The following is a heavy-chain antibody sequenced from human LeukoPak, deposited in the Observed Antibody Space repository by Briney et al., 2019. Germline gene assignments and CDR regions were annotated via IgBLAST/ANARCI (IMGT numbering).Heavy chain of an antibody. J-gene: IGHJ6*02. CDR3: ARDSPSITIFGVVTKYYYYGMDV. V-gene: IGHV1-2*02. CDR1: GYTSTGYY. D-gene: IGHD3-3*01. CDR2: INPNSGGT. Sequence: ASVKVSCKASGYTSTGYYTHWVRQAPGQGLEWMGWINPNSGGTNYAQKFQGRVTMTRDTSISTAYMELSRLRSDDTAVYYCARDSPSITIFGVVTKYYYYGMDVWGQGTTVTVSS.